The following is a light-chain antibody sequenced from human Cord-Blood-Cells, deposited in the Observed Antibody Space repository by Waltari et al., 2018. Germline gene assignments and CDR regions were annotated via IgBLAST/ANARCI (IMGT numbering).Light chain of an antibody. CDR1: QSSSSY. Sequence: DIQMTQSPSSLSASVRDSIPITCRARQSSSSYFNWYQQKPGKATKLLIYAASRLHSGVPSRFSGRGAGTDVNLTISSLQREDFAAYCGEQMYSTPGTFGQGTKVEL. CDR3: EQMYSTPGT. CDR2: AAS. J-gene: IGKJ1*01. V-gene: IGKV1-39*01.